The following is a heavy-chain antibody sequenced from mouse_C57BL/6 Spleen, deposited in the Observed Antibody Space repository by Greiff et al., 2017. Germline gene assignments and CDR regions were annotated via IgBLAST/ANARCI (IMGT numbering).Heavy chain of an antibody. CDR3: ARSSNYWYFDV. CDR2: ISYDGSN. Sequence: EVQLQESGPGLLNPSPSLSLTCSVTGYSITSGYYCYWIRQFPGNKLEWMGYISYDGSNNYNPSLKNRISITRDTSKNQYFLKLNSVTTEDTATYYCARSSNYWYFDVWGTAATVTVSS. V-gene: IGHV3-6*01. J-gene: IGHJ1*03. D-gene: IGHD1-1*01. CDR1: GYSITSGYY.